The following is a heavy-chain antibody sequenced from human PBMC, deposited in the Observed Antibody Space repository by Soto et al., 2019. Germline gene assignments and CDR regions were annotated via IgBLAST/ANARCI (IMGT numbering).Heavy chain of an antibody. CDR2: ISSSSSYI. V-gene: IGHV3-21*01. Sequence: EVQLVESGGGLVKPGGSQRLSCAASGFTFSSYSMNWVRQAPGKGLEWVSSISSSSSYIYYADSVKGRFTISRDNAKNSLYLQMNSLRAEDTAVYYCARERFESYDYGDYPAYYFDYWGQGTLVTVSS. J-gene: IGHJ4*02. CDR3: ARERFESYDYGDYPAYYFDY. CDR1: GFTFSSYS. D-gene: IGHD4-17*01.